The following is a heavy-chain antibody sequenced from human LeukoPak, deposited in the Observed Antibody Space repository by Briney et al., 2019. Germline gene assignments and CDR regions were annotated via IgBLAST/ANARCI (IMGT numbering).Heavy chain of an antibody. Sequence: SETLSLTCTVSGGSISSYYWSWIRQPPGKGLEWIGYIYYSGSTNYNPSLKSRVTISVDTSKNQFSLKLSSVTAADTAVYYCARPSAAGSYFDYWGQGTLVTVSS. CDR1: GGSISSYY. V-gene: IGHV4-59*01. D-gene: IGHD6-13*01. J-gene: IGHJ4*02. CDR3: ARPSAAGSYFDY. CDR2: IYYSGST.